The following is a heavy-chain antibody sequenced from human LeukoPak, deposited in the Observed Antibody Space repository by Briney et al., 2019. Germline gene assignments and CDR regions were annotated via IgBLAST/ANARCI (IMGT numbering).Heavy chain of an antibody. Sequence: SETLSLTCTVSGGSIGSGGYYWSWIRQHPGKGLEWIGYIYYSGSTYYNPSLKSRVTISVDTSKNQFSLNLSSVTAADTAVYYCARHTDAYSNSHNWFDHWGQGTLVTVSS. D-gene: IGHD6-6*01. J-gene: IGHJ5*02. CDR2: IYYSGST. CDR3: ARHTDAYSNSHNWFDH. CDR1: GGSIGSGGYY. V-gene: IGHV4-39*01.